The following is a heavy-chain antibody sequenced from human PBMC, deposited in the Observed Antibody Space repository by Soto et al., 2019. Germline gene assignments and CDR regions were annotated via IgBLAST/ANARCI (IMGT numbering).Heavy chain of an antibody. CDR3: AKEGCSGYYYFDY. J-gene: IGHJ4*02. CDR2: MSYDGNNK. V-gene: IGHV3-30*18. CDR1: GFTFSSYG. D-gene: IGHD3-22*01. Sequence: QVQLVESGGGVVQPGRSLRLSCAASGFTFSSYGIHWVRQAPGKGLEWVAVMSYDGNNKYYADSVKGRVTISRDNSKNTLYVQMNSLRAEDTALYYCAKEGCSGYYYFDYWGQGTLVTVSS.